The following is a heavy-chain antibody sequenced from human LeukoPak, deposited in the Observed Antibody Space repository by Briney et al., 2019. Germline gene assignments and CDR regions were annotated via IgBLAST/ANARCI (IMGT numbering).Heavy chain of an antibody. V-gene: IGHV3-30*18. CDR1: GFTFSSYG. J-gene: IGHJ4*02. CDR3: AKDFLGDSGPGN. Sequence: GGSLRLSCAASGFTFSSYGMHWVRQAPGKGLEWVAVISYDGSNKYYADSVKGRFTISRDNSKNTLYLQMNSLRAEDTAVYYCAKDFLGDSGPGNWGQGTLVTVSS. CDR2: ISYDGSNK. D-gene: IGHD3-16*01.